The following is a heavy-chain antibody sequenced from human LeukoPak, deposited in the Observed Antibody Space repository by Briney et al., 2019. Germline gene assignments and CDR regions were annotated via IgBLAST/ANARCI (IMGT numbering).Heavy chain of an antibody. CDR2: VSYTGST. D-gene: IGHD5-12*01. J-gene: IGHJ3*02. CDR3: ARGGSGYDAFDI. CDR1: GGSISSYY. V-gene: IGHV4-59*01. Sequence: PSQTLSLTCSVSGGSISSYYWSWIRQPPGKGLEWIGYVSYTGSTNYNPSLKSRVTISVDTSKNQFSLKLSSVTAADTAVYYCARGGSGYDAFDIWGQGTMVTVSS.